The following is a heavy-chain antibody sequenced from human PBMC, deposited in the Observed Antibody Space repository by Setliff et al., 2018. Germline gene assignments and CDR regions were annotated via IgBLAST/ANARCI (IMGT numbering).Heavy chain of an antibody. D-gene: IGHD3-16*02. J-gene: IGHJ4*01. CDR2: IKEDGSET. V-gene: IGHV3-7*03. Sequence: HPEGSLRLSCAASGFTLRSYWMSWVRQAPGKGLEWVANIKEDGSETYYGGSVKGRFTISRDNAKNSLYLQMNSLRVEDTAVYYCVNSYRGYDDYPDYWGHGTLVTVSS. CDR3: VNSYRGYDDYPDY. CDR1: GFTLRSYW.